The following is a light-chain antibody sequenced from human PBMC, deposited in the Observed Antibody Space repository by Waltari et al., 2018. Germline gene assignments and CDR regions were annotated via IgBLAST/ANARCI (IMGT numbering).Light chain of an antibody. Sequence: EIVMTQSPGTLSVSPGDRVTLSCRASQSVSTKLAWYQKKPGQPPRLLIYEASRRATGIPTSFSVSGSGTEFTLTISSLQSEDFAVYLCQQYNDWPPLTFGGGTKVEIK. CDR1: QSVSTK. V-gene: IGKV3-15*01. J-gene: IGKJ4*01. CDR3: QQYNDWPPLT. CDR2: EAS.